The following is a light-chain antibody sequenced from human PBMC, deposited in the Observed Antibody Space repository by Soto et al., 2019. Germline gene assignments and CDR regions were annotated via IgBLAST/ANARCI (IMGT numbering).Light chain of an antibody. CDR1: QSVSRRY. V-gene: IGKV3-20*01. CDR2: GPS. Sequence: EVVLTQSPGTLSLSPGERATLSCRASQSVSRRYLAWYQQKPGQAPTLLIFGPSSRATGIPDRFSGSGSGTDFTVTISSLEPEDFAVYYCLQYDTSPPRYTFGQGTKLEIK. J-gene: IGKJ2*01. CDR3: LQYDTSPPRYT.